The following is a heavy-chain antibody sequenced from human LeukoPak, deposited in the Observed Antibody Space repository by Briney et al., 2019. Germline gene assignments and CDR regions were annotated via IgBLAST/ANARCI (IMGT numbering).Heavy chain of an antibody. CDR3: ARGRKAGAFDI. V-gene: IGHV4-34*01. CDR1: GGSFSGYY. CDR2: INHSGST. Sequence: SETLSLTCAVYGGSFSGYYWSWIRQPPGKGLEWIGEINHSGSTNYNPSLKSRVTISVDRSKNQFPLKLSSVTAADTAVYYCARGRKAGAFDIWGQGTMVTVSS. J-gene: IGHJ3*02. D-gene: IGHD1-14*01.